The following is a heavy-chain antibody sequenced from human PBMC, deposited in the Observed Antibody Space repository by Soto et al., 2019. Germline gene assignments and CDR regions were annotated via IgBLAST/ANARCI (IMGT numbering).Heavy chain of an antibody. J-gene: IGHJ6*03. Sequence: EVQLVESGGGLVKPGGSLRLSCAASGFTSSSYSMNWVRQAPGKGLEWVSSISSSSSYIYYADSVKGRFTISRDNAKNSLYLQMNSLRAEDTAVYYCARDKGVTRAYYMDVWGKGTTVTVSS. V-gene: IGHV3-21*01. CDR3: ARDKGVTRAYYMDV. CDR2: ISSSSSYI. D-gene: IGHD2-8*01. CDR1: GFTSSSYS.